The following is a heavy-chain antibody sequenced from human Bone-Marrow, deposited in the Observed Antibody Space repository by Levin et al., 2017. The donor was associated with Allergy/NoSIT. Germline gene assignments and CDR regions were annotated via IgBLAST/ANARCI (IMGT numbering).Heavy chain of an antibody. CDR1: GFNFSTYA. D-gene: IGHD3-22*01. CDR3: AKSRFYETSGYYYPHFDH. CDR2: ISFDGRNQ. V-gene: IGHV3-30*18. Sequence: GGSLRLSCTASGFNFSTYAMNWVRQAPGKGLEWVAIISFDGRNQDYADSVKGRFTISRDNSENTLYAQISSLRAGDTAVYFCAKSRFYETSGYYYPHFDHWGQGALVTVSS. J-gene: IGHJ4*02.